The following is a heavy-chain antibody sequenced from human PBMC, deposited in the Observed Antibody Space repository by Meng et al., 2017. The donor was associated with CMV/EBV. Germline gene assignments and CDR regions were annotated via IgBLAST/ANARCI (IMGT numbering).Heavy chain of an antibody. CDR3: ARDHITIFGVVIIHPWDH. CDR1: GYTFTSYG. D-gene: IGHD3-3*01. Sequence: ASVKVSCKASGYTFTSYGISWVRQAPGQGLEWMGWISAYNGNTNYAQKLQGRVTMTTDTSTSTAYMELRSLRSGDTAVYYCARDHITIFGVVIIHPWDHWGQGTLVTVSS. J-gene: IGHJ4*02. V-gene: IGHV1-18*01. CDR2: ISAYNGNT.